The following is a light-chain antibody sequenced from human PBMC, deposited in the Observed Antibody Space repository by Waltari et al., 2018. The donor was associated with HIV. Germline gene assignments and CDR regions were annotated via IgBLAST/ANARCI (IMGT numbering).Light chain of an antibody. CDR2: DVS. Sequence: TQPASVSGSPGQSITISCTGSSSDVGGYNYVSWYQQHPGKAPRLMIYDVSTRPSGVSDRFSGSKSGDTASLTISGLQAEDEADYYCESYTSTSVWVFGGGTRLTVL. CDR3: ESYTSTSVWV. CDR1: SSDVGGYNY. J-gene: IGLJ3*02. V-gene: IGLV2-14*03.